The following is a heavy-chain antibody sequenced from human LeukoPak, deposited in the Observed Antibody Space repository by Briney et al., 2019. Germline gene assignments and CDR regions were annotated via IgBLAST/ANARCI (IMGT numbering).Heavy chain of an antibody. V-gene: IGHV1-69*05. Sequence: SVKVSCKASGGTFSSYAISWVRQAPGQGHEWMGGIIPIFGTANYAQKFQGRVTITTDESTSTAYMELSSLRSEDTAVYYCARDNYAGANWFDPWGQGTLVTVSS. CDR2: IIPIFGTA. J-gene: IGHJ5*02. D-gene: IGHD1-7*01. CDR3: ARDNYAGANWFDP. CDR1: GGTFSSYA.